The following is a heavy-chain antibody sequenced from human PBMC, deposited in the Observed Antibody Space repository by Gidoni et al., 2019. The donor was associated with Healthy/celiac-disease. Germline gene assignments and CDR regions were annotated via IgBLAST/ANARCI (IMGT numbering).Heavy chain of an antibody. CDR1: GFTFSNAW. D-gene: IGHD4-17*01. Sequence: EVQLVESGGGLVKPGGSLRLSCAASGFTFSNAWMRWVRQAPGKGLEWVGRIKSKTDGGTTDYAAPVKGRFTISRDDSKNTLYLQMNSLKTEDTAVYYCTTDPPYDDGDYVPSDWGQGTLVTVSS. CDR2: IKSKTDGGTT. J-gene: IGHJ4*02. V-gene: IGHV3-15*01. CDR3: TTDPPYDDGDYVPSD.